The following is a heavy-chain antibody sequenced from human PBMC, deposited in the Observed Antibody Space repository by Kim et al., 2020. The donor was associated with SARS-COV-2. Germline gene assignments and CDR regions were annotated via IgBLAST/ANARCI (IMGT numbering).Heavy chain of an antibody. Sequence: SETLSLTCTVSGYSISSGYYWGWIRQPPGKGLEWIGSIYHSGSTYYNPSLKSRVTISVDTSKNQFSLKLSSVTAADTAVYYCARGAQWLVTDYWGQGTLVTVSS. CDR1: GYSISSGYY. CDR2: IYHSGST. D-gene: IGHD6-19*01. V-gene: IGHV4-38-2*02. CDR3: ARGAQWLVTDY. J-gene: IGHJ4*02.